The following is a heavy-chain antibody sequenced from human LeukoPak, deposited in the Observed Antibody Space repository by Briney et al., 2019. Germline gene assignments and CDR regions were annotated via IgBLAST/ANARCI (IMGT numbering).Heavy chain of an antibody. CDR3: AKCSGGNCYHSDDH. J-gene: IGHJ5*02. CDR1: GFTFGAHS. D-gene: IGHD2-15*01. V-gene: IGHV3-21*01. CDR2: ISSGSRYI. Sequence: GGSLRLSCAASGFTFGAHSMNWVRQAPGRGLEWVSSISSGSRYIYYADSVKGRFTISRDNAKDSLYLQMNSLRAEDTAVYYCAKCSGGNCYHSDDHWGQGTLVTVSP.